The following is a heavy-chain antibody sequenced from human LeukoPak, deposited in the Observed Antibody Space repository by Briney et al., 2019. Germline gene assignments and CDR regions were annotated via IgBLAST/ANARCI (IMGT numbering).Heavy chain of an antibody. D-gene: IGHD2-21*01. Sequence: GGSLRLSCVASGFTFDDYAMHWVRQGPGRGLEWVSAINWNGGSISYADSVKGRFTISRDNSKNSVYLQMNSLRAEDTALYYCAKDVVVAISKDFQHWGQGTMVTVSS. J-gene: IGHJ1*01. V-gene: IGHV3-9*01. CDR3: AKDVVVAISKDFQH. CDR2: INWNGGSI. CDR1: GFTFDDYA.